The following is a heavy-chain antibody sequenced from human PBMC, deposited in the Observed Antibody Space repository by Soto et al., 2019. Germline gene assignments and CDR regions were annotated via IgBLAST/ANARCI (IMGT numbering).Heavy chain of an antibody. CDR3: AREPRYCRGGSCSITGDAYDI. CDR2: ISNGGDT. J-gene: IGHJ3*02. V-gene: IGHV3-66*01. CDR1: GFIVSSTY. D-gene: IGHD2-15*01. Sequence: EVQLVESGGGLVQPGVSLRLSCAASGFIVSSTYMSWVRQAPGKGLEWVSVISNGGDTHYADSVKGRFSLSRDISNNTLHLQMRSLSPEDTVVYYCAREPRYCRGGSCSITGDAYDIWGQGTMVTVAS.